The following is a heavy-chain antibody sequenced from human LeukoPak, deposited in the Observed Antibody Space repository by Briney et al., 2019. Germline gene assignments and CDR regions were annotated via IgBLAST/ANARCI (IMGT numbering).Heavy chain of an antibody. D-gene: IGHD4-17*01. CDR3: ARDKAYGAGGMDV. Sequence: GGSLRLSCAASGFTFSSYSMNWVRQAPGKGLEWVSSISSSSSYIYYAGSVKGRFTISRDNAKNSLYLQMNSLRAEDTAVYYCARDKAYGAGGMDVWGKGTTVTVSS. J-gene: IGHJ6*04. CDR2: ISSSSSYI. CDR1: GFTFSSYS. V-gene: IGHV3-21*01.